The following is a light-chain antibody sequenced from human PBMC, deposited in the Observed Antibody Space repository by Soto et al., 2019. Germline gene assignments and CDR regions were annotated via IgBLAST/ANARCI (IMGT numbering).Light chain of an antibody. V-gene: IGLV2-14*03. Sequence: QSALTQPASVSGSPGQSITISCTGTSSDVGGYNYVSWYQHHPGKAPKLMIYDVSYRPSGVSNRFSGSKSDNTASLTISGLQAEDESDYYCSSYTSSSTLVFGGGTKVTVL. CDR1: SSDVGGYNY. J-gene: IGLJ2*01. CDR3: SSYTSSSTLV. CDR2: DVS.